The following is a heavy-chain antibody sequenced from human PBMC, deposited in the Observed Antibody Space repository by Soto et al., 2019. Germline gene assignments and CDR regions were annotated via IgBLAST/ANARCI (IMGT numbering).Heavy chain of an antibody. Sequence: QVQLQESGPGLVKPSETLSLTCTVSGGSISSYYWSWIRQPPGKGLEWIGYIYYSGSTNYNPSLKSRVTISVDTSKNQFSLKLSSVTAADTAVYYCARGRIQLRYPFDYWGQGTLVTVSS. CDR1: GGSISSYY. CDR2: IYYSGST. V-gene: IGHV4-59*01. CDR3: ARGRIQLRYPFDY. J-gene: IGHJ4*02. D-gene: IGHD5-18*01.